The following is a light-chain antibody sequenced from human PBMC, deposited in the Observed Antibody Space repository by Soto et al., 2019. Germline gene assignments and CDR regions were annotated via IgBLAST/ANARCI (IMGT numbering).Light chain of an antibody. J-gene: IGKJ1*01. V-gene: IGKV1-5*01. CDR2: DAS. CDR1: QNISSS. Sequence: DVKMTPAPSTLSASAGDRVNIPRRASQNISSSLAWYQQKPGEAPRLLIYDASTMETGVPPRFSGSGSGTEFTLTISSLQSDDFAAYYCQQYNSYSQTFGQGTKVDIK. CDR3: QQYNSYSQT.